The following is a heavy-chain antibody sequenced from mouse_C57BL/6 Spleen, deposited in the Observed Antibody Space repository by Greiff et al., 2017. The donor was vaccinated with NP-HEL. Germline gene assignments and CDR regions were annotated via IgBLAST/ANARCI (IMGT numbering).Heavy chain of an antibody. CDR1: GYAFSSYW. V-gene: IGHV1-80*01. CDR2: IYPGDGDT. D-gene: IGHD2-1*01. J-gene: IGHJ3*01. CDR3: AIYYPYEGWFAY. Sequence: QVHVKQSGAELVKPGASVKISCKASGYAFSSYWMNWVKQRPGKGLEWIGQIYPGDGDTNYNGKFKGKATLTADKSSSTAYMQLSSLTSEDSAVYFCAIYYPYEGWFAYWGQGTLVTVSA.